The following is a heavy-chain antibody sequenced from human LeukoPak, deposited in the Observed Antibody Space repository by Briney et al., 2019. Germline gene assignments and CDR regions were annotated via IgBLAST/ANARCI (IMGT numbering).Heavy chain of an antibody. J-gene: IGHJ3*02. Sequence: KASQTLSLTCAISGDSVSSNSAAWNWIRQSPSGGLEWLGRTYYRSKWYNNYALSVKSRITINPDTSKNQFSLQLNSVSPEDTAVYYCVRDVSAAPGFNAFDIWGQGTMVTVSS. D-gene: IGHD6-6*01. CDR1: GDSVSSNSAA. CDR2: TYYRSKWYN. CDR3: VRDVSAAPGFNAFDI. V-gene: IGHV6-1*01.